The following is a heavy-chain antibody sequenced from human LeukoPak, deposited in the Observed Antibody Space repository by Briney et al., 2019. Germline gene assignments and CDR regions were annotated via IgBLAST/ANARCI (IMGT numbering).Heavy chain of an antibody. D-gene: IGHD2-2*01. CDR1: GYSFTSYW. Sequence: GESLKISCKGSGYSFTSYWIGWVRQMPGKGLEWMGIIYPGDSDTRYNPSFQAQVTISADKSISTAYLQWSSLKASDTAIYYCARRADCTSTSCYEYFDPWGQGTLVTVSS. CDR2: IYPGDSDT. V-gene: IGHV5-51*01. J-gene: IGHJ5*02. CDR3: ARRADCTSTSCYEYFDP.